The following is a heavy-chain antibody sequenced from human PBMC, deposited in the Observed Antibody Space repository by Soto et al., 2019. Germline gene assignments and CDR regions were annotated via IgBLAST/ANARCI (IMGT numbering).Heavy chain of an antibody. Sequence: QVQLVEAGGGVVQPGRSLRLSCAASGLTFSNYSMHWVRQAPGKGLEWVAVISSDGSNKYYADSVKGRFTISRDNSKNTLYLQMNSLRAEDTAVYYCAREAGVYGSGSYGMDVWGQGTTVTVSS. J-gene: IGHJ6*02. D-gene: IGHD3-10*01. V-gene: IGHV3-30-3*01. CDR1: GLTFSNYS. CDR3: AREAGVYGSGSYGMDV. CDR2: ISSDGSNK.